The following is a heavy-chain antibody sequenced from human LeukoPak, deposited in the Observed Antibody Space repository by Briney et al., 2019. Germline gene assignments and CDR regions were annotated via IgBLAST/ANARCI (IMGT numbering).Heavy chain of an antibody. J-gene: IGHJ2*01. V-gene: IGHV3-48*02. CDR1: GFTFSSYA. CDR3: AREASVGHWYFDF. D-gene: IGHD1-26*01. Sequence: PGGSLRLSCAASGFTFSSYAMSWVRQAPGKGLEWVSNIGGSSSAIYNADSVKGRFTSSRDNAKNSLYLQMNSLRDEDTAVYYCAREASVGHWYFDFWGQGTLVTVSS. CDR2: IGGSSSAI.